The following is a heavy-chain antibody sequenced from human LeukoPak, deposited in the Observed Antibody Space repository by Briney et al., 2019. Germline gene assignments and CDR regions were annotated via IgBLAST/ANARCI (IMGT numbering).Heavy chain of an antibody. CDR2: RKQDGSEK. CDR3: ARDLRLLDYYDSSGPEDY. Sequence: GGSLRLSCAASGFTFSSYWMSWVRQAPGKGLEWVANRKQDGSEKYYVDSVKGRFTISRDNAKNSLYLQMNSLRAEDTAVYYCARDLRLLDYYDSSGPEDYWGQGTLVTVSS. J-gene: IGHJ4*02. V-gene: IGHV3-7*01. CDR1: GFTFSSYW. D-gene: IGHD3-22*01.